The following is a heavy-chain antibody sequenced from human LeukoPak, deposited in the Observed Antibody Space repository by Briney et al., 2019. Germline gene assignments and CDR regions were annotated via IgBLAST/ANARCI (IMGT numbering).Heavy chain of an antibody. CDR1: GGTFSSYA. V-gene: IGHV1-69*01. J-gene: IGHJ6*02. CDR2: IIPIFGTA. D-gene: IGHD6-19*01. Sequence: ASVKVSCKASGGTFSSYAISWVRQAPGQGLEWMGGIIPIFGTANYAQKFQGRVTITADESTSTAYMELSSLRSEDTAVYYCAREGIAVAVHNPKNYYYYGMDVWGQGTTVTVSS. CDR3: AREGIAVAVHNPKNYYYYGMDV.